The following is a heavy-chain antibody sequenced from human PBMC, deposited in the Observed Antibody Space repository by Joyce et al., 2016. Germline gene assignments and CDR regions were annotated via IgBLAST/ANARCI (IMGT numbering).Heavy chain of an antibody. J-gene: IGHJ4*02. D-gene: IGHD3-3*01. CDR2: INHRGRT. CDR3: ARGNDYDYWSGYEAHYFDY. V-gene: IGHV4-59*01. Sequence: QVQLQESGPGLVKPSETLSLSCTVSGGSISSYYWSWSRQPPGKGLEWIGYINHRGRTNYNPSLKSRVTRSVDTSKNEFSLKMTSVTAADTAVYYCARGNDYDYWSGYEAHYFDYWGQGTLVTVSS. CDR1: GGSISSYY.